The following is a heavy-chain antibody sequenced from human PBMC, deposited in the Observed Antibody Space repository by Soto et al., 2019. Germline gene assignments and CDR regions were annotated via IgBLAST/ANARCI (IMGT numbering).Heavy chain of an antibody. CDR1: GFTFSSYA. V-gene: IGHV3-23*01. CDR3: ASQWLVLDYFDY. J-gene: IGHJ4*02. CDR2: ISGSGGST. D-gene: IGHD6-19*01. Sequence: GGSLRLSCPASGFTFSSYAMSWVRQAPGKGLEWVSAISGSGGSTYYADSVKGRFTISRDNSKNTLYLQMNSLRAEDTAVYYCASQWLVLDYFDYWGQGTLVTVSS.